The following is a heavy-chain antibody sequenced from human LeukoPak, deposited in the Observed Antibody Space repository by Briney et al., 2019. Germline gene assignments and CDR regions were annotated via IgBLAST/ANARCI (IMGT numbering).Heavy chain of an antibody. CDR2: ISWNSGSI. CDR1: GFTFDDYA. J-gene: IGHJ4*02. CDR3: AKEGMEYQLDY. V-gene: IGHV3-9*03. D-gene: IGHD2-2*01. Sequence: GGSLRLSCAASGFTFDDYAMHWVRQAPGKGLKWVSGISWNSGSIGYADSVKGRFTISRDNAKNSLYLQMNSLRAEDMALYYCAKEGMEYQLDYWGQGTLVTVSS.